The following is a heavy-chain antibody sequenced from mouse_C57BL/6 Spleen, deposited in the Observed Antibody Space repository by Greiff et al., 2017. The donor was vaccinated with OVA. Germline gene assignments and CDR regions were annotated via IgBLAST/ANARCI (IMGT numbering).Heavy chain of an antibody. CDR2: IYPGDGDT. CDR3: AYDYYGSSYEYFDV. Sequence: VQLQASGAELVKPGASVKISCKASGYAFSSSWMNWVKQRPGKGLEWIGQIYPGDGDTTYNGTFKGKATLTAYQSSSTAYMTLSSLTSEDSAVYFCAYDYYGSSYEYFDVWGTGTTVTVSS. V-gene: IGHV1-80*01. CDR1: GYAFSSSW. D-gene: IGHD1-1*01. J-gene: IGHJ1*03.